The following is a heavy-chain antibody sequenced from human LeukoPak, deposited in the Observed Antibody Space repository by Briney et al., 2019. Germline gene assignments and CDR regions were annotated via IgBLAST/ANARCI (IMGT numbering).Heavy chain of an antibody. D-gene: IGHD3-22*01. CDR2: IDHSGST. Sequence: ASETLSLTCAVYGGSFSGYYWSWIRQPPGKGLEWIGEIDHSGSTNYNPSLKSRVTISVDTSKNQFSLKLSSVTAADTAVYYCARRIPRYYYDSSGLYYFDYWGQGTLVTVSS. V-gene: IGHV4-34*01. J-gene: IGHJ4*02. CDR3: ARRIPRYYYDSSGLYYFDY. CDR1: GGSFSGYY.